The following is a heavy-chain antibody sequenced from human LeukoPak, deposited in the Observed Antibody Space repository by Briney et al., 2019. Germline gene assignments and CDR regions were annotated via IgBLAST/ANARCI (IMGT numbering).Heavy chain of an antibody. CDR2: IYYSGTT. CDR3: ARGVYIAAAQYGY. Sequence: SETLSLTCTVSGGSLSSYYWSWIRQPPGKGLEWIGHIYYSGTTNYNPSLKSRVTIAVDTSKNQFSLKLSSVTAADTAAYYCARGVYIAAAQYGYWGQGTLVTVSS. V-gene: IGHV4-59*01. CDR1: GGSLSSYY. J-gene: IGHJ4*02. D-gene: IGHD6-13*01.